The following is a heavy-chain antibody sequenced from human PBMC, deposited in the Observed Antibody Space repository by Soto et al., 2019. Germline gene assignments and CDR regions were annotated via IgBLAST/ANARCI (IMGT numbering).Heavy chain of an antibody. V-gene: IGHV3-48*01. Sequence: GGSLRLSCAASGFTFSSYSMNWVRQAPGKGLEWVSYISSSSSTIYYADSVKGRFTISRDNAKNSLYLQMNSLRAEDTAVYYCARDSPGYSGYVIFDYWGQGTLVTVSS. CDR3: ARDSPGYSGYVIFDY. CDR2: ISSSSSTI. D-gene: IGHD5-12*01. J-gene: IGHJ4*02. CDR1: GFTFSSYS.